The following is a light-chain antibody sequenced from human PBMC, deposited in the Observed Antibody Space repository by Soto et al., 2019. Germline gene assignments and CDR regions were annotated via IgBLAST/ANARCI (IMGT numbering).Light chain of an antibody. Sequence: QSALTQPASVSGSPGQSITISCTGTSSDVGGYNYVSWYQQHPGKAPKLVIYEVTNRPSGVSNRFSGSKSGNTASLTIFGLQAEDEADYYCSSYTSNNTPVFGGGTKVTVL. J-gene: IGLJ3*02. V-gene: IGLV2-14*01. CDR2: EVT. CDR3: SSYTSNNTPV. CDR1: SSDVGGYNY.